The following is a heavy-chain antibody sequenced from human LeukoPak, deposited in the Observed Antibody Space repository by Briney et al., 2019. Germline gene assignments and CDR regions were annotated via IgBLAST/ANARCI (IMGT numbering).Heavy chain of an antibody. D-gene: IGHD1-26*01. CDR3: ARDGPGPRGSYDY. J-gene: IGHJ4*02. V-gene: IGHV3-30-3*01. CDR1: GFTFSSYA. CDR2: ISNDGTRQ. Sequence: GSLRLSCAASGFTFSSYAMSWVRQAPGKGLEWVAVISNDGTRQYYADSMKGRFTISRGNSKDTLYLQLNSLRPEDTAVYYCARDGPGPRGSYDYWGQGTLVTVSS.